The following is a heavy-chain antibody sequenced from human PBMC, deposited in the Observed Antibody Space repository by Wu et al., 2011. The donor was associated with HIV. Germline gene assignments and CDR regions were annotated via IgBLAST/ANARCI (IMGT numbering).Heavy chain of an antibody. V-gene: IGHV1-2*02. D-gene: IGHD1-26*01. CDR1: IQLHRLL. J-gene: IGHJ6*03. Sequence: QVQLVQSGAEVKRPGGLSEGLLQGFWIQLHRLLHPVGARAPGQGLEWMGWINPNSGDTKYAQKFQGRVTMTRDTSINTAYMEVTRLNSDDTAMYYCARDRYSGTYQGGGYYMDVWGKGTTVTVSS. CDR3: ARDRYSGTYQGGGYYMDV. CDR2: INPNSGDT.